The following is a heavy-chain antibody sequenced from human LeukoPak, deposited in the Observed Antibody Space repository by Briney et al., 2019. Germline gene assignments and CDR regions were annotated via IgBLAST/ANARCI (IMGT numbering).Heavy chain of an antibody. CDR3: ARVAGDPIYYYYYMDV. D-gene: IGHD7-27*01. V-gene: IGHV4-34*01. J-gene: IGHJ6*03. CDR2: INDSGST. Sequence: SETLSLTCAVYGGSFSGYYWRWIRQSPGKGLEWIGEINDSGSTNYYPSLKSRVTISVDTSKNQISLKLTSVTAADTAVYYCARVAGDPIYYYYYMDVWGKGTTVTVSS. CDR1: GGSFSGYY.